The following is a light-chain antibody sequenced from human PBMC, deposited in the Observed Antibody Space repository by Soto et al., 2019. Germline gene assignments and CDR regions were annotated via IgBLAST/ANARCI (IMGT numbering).Light chain of an antibody. CDR3: QQYNNWP. V-gene: IGKV1-5*01. Sequence: IRLTQPPSPLPASLGARVPITCRASQSIDRWLAWYQQKPGKAPKVLIYDASSWAGGVPSRFTGSGSGTEFTLTISRLEPEDFAVYYCQQYNNWPFGGGTKVDI. J-gene: IGKJ4*01. CDR2: DAS. CDR1: QSIDRW.